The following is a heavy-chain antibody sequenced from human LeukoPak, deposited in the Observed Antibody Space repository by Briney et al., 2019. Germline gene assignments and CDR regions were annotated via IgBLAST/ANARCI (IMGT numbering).Heavy chain of an antibody. CDR2: IYYSGST. D-gene: IGHD6-13*01. V-gene: IGHV4-59*08. Sequence: PSETLSLTCTVSGGSISSYYWSWIRQPPGKGLEWIGYIYYSGSTNYNPSLKSRVTISGDTSKNQFSLKLSSVTAADTAVYHCATLVGSSWYKGYYGMDVWDQGTTVTASS. CDR1: GGSISSYY. CDR3: ATLVGSSWYKGYYGMDV. J-gene: IGHJ6*02.